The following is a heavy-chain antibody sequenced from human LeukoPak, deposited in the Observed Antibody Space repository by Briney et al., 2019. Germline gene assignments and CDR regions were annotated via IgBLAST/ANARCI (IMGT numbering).Heavy chain of an antibody. Sequence: GGSLRLSCAASGFTFDDYAMHWVRQAPGKGLEWVSGISWNSGSIGYADSVKGRFTISRDNAKNSLYLQMNSLRAEDTALYYCAKAKNLLWFGESLSGALDIWGQGTMVTVSS. CDR3: AKAKNLLWFGESLSGALDI. J-gene: IGHJ3*02. CDR1: GFTFDDYA. CDR2: ISWNSGSI. D-gene: IGHD3-10*01. V-gene: IGHV3-9*01.